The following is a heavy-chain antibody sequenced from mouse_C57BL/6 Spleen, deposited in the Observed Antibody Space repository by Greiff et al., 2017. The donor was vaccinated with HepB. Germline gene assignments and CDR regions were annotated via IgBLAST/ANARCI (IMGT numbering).Heavy chain of an antibody. CDR3: ARKLLFHFDY. CDR1: CYTFTSYW. V-gene: IGHV1-69*01. CDR2: IDPSDSYT. J-gene: IGHJ2*01. Sequence: QVQLQQPGAELVMPGASVKLSCKASCYTFTSYWMHWVKQRPGQGLEWIGEIDPSDSYTNYNQKFKGKSTLTVDKSSSTAYMQLSSLTSEDSAVYYCARKLLFHFDYWGQGTTLTVSS. D-gene: IGHD4-1*01.